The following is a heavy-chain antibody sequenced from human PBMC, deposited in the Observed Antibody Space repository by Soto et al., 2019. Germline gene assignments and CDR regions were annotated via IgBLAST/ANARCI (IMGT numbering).Heavy chain of an antibody. CDR3: VREFSNSPEAFDY. D-gene: IGHD1-1*01. V-gene: IGHV4-59*01. CDR1: GGSITSYH. CDR2: TAYTGNT. Sequence: SETLSLTCVVSGGSITSYHWSWIRQFPGKGLEWIAYTAYTGNTNYNPSLKSRVTMSIKTSRNQFSLKLSSVTAADTAVFYCVREFSNSPEAFDYWGQGALVTVSS. J-gene: IGHJ4*02.